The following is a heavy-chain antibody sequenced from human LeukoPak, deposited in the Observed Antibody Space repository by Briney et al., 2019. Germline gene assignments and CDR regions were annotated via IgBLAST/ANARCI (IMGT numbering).Heavy chain of an antibody. Sequence: GGSLRLSCSASGFTFSSYALHWVRQAPGKGLECVSSITNTGNNAYYADSVKGRFTISRDNSKNTLYLQMSSLRAEDTAVYYCVKTATVTAAANWYFDLWGRGTLVTVSS. J-gene: IGHJ2*01. CDR1: GFTFSSYA. D-gene: IGHD4-17*01. CDR3: VKTATVTAAANWYFDL. V-gene: IGHV3-64D*06. CDR2: ITNTGNNA.